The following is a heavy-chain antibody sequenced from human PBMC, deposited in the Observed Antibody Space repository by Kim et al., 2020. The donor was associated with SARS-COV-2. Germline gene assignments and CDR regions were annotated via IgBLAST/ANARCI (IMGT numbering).Heavy chain of an antibody. V-gene: IGHV3-21*04. CDR3: ARDLKGEPSNPFYYYYGMDV. Sequence: GGSLRLSCAASGFTFSSYSMNWVRQAPGKGLEWVSSISSSSSYIYYADSVKGRFTISRDNAKNSLYLQMNSLRAEDTAVYYCARDLKGEPSNPFYYYYGMDVWGQGTTVTVSS. CDR1: GFTFSSYS. D-gene: IGHD3-16*01. CDR2: ISSSSSYI. J-gene: IGHJ6*02.